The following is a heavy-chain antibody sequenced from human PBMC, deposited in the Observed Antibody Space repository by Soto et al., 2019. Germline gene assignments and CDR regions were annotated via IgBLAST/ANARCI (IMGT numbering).Heavy chain of an antibody. J-gene: IGHJ2*01. CDR2: IDPSDSDT. CDR1: GYSFTSYW. D-gene: IGHD3-3*01. Sequence: PGESLKISCKGSGYSFTSYWISWVRQMPGKGLEWMGRIDPSDSDTNYSPSFQGHVTISADNSISTAYLQWSSLKASDTAMYSCACNYAFWGGYDPTWYFDLWGRGTLVTVSS. V-gene: IGHV5-10-1*01. CDR3: ACNYAFWGGYDPTWYFDL.